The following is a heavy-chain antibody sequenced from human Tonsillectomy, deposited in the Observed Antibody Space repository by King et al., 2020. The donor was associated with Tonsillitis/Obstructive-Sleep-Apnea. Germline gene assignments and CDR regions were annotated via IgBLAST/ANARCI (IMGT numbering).Heavy chain of an antibody. Sequence: VQLVQSGAEVKKPGESLKISCKGSGYSFINYWIGWVRQMPGKGLEWMGIIYPGDSDTGYSPSFKGQVTISADKSISTAYLQWSSLKASDTAMYYCARLLYGLSTRWNWFDPWGQGTLVTVSS. CDR2: IYPGDSDT. D-gene: IGHD5/OR15-5a*01. J-gene: IGHJ5*02. V-gene: IGHV5-51*01. CDR3: ARLLYGLSTRWNWFDP. CDR1: GYSFINYW.